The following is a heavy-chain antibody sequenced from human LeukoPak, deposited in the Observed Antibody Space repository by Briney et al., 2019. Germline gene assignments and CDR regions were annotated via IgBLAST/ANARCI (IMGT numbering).Heavy chain of an antibody. CDR2: IYTSGST. Sequence: SETLSLTCTVSGGSISSGSYYWSWIRQPAGKGLEWIGRIYTSGSTNYNPSLKSRVTISVDTSKNQFSLKLSSVTAADTAVYYCARGRGDIVVVPAPSPLNDAFDIWGQGTMVTVSS. J-gene: IGHJ3*02. CDR3: ARGRGDIVVVPAPSPLNDAFDI. CDR1: GGSISSGSYY. D-gene: IGHD2-2*01. V-gene: IGHV4-61*02.